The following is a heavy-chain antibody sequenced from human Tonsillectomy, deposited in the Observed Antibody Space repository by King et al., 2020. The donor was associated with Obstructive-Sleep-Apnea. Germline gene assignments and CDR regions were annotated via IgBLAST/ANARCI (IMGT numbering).Heavy chain of an antibody. CDR3: ARSLGFGDSVWYEVVDY. CDR1: GLTFSTYG. CDR2: IGHDGRNK. D-gene: IGHD6-19*01. V-gene: IGHV3-30*02. Sequence: VQLVESGGGVVQPGSSLRLSCAASGLTFSTYGIHWVRQAPGKGLEWVTFIGHDGRNKYYADSVKGRFTISRDNSKNTVFLQMNSLRAEDTAVYYCARSLGFGDSVWYEVVDYWGQGTLVTVSS. J-gene: IGHJ4*02.